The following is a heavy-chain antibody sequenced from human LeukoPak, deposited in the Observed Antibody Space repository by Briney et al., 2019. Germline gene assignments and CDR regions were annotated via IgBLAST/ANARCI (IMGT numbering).Heavy chain of an antibody. D-gene: IGHD3-10*01. J-gene: IGHJ4*02. CDR1: GGSISSSSYY. CDR2: IYYSGST. Sequence: SETLSLTCTVSGGSISSSSYYWGWIRQPPGKGLEWIGSIYYSGSTYYNPSLKSRVTISVDTSKNQFSLKLSSVTAADTAVYYCARLPLLATPRGPFDYWGQGTLVTVSS. V-gene: IGHV4-39*01. CDR3: ARLPLLATPRGPFDY.